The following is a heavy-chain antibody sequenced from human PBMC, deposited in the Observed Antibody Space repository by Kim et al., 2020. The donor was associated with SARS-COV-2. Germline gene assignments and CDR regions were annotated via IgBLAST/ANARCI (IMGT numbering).Heavy chain of an antibody. J-gene: IGHJ5*02. Sequence: YNPSLKSRVTISVDTSKNQFSLKLSSVTAADTAVYYCASSKITFGGVIHSWGQGTLVTVSS. D-gene: IGHD3-16*02. V-gene: IGHV4-34*01. CDR3: ASSKITFGGVIHS.